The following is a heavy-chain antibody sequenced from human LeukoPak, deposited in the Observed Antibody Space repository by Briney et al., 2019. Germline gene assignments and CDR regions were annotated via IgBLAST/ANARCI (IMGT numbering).Heavy chain of an antibody. J-gene: IGHJ4*02. CDR2: ISYSGST. CDR1: GGSISPYY. CDR3: ARLQGRGDNYLDF. D-gene: IGHD7-27*01. Sequence: SSETLSLTRTVSGGSISPYYWSWLRQPPGKGLEWIGYISYSGSTNYNPSLKTLKSRVTFSVDTSKNQFSLTLSSVTAADTAVYYCARLQGRGDNYLDFWGQGALVTVSS. V-gene: IGHV4-59*08.